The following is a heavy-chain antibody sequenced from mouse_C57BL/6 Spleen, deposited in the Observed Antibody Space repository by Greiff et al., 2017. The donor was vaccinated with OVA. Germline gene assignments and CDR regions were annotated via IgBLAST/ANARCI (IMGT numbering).Heavy chain of an antibody. CDR1: GYTFTDYY. D-gene: IGHD6-1*01. J-gene: IGHJ2*01. Sequence: EVQLQQSGPVLVKPGASVKMSCKASGYTFTDYYMNWVKQSHGKSLEWIGVINPYNGGTSYNQKFKGKATLTVDKSSSTAYMELNSLTSEDSAVYYCARGSAGYFDYWGQGTTLTVSS. V-gene: IGHV1-19*01. CDR2: INPYNGGT. CDR3: ARGSAGYFDY.